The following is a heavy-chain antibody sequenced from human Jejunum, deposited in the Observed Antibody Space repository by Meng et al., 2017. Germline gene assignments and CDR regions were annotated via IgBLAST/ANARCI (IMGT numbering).Heavy chain of an antibody. Sequence: ASVKVSCKASGYTFSNYFMHWVRQAPGQGLEWMGIMNPSGGRTNYAQKFQGRIIMTRDTSTSTHYMELSSLKSEDTAVYYCARDYYESSGYYPSNWFDPWGQGTLVTVSS. J-gene: IGHJ5*02. CDR1: GYTFSNYF. CDR3: ARDYYESSGYYPSNWFDP. V-gene: IGHV1-46*01. CDR2: MNPSGGRT. D-gene: IGHD3-22*01.